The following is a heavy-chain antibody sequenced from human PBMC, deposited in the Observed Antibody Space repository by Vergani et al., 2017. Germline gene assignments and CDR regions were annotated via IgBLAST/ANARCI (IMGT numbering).Heavy chain of an antibody. D-gene: IGHD2-2*01. CDR3: ARATEIEDIVVVPAADAFDI. Sequence: QVQLVQSGAEVKKPGSSVKVSCKASGGTFSGYAISWVRQAPGQGLEWMGGIIPIFGTANYAQKFQGRVTITADESTSTAYMELSSLRSEDTAVYYCARATEIEDIVVVPAADAFDIWGQGTMVTVSS. CDR1: GGTFSGYA. CDR2: IIPIFGTA. J-gene: IGHJ3*02. V-gene: IGHV1-69*01.